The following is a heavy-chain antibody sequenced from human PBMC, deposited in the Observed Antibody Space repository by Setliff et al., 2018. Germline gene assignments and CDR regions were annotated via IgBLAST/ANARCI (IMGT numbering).Heavy chain of an antibody. CDR2: IYASGST. Sequence: TSETLSLTCAVSGDSISGYYWSWIRQPAGKGLEWIGRIYASGSTNYNPSLKSRVTISMDTSKNQFSLKLNSVTAADMAVYYCAREQWLDPPGYYYMDVWAKGTTVTVSS. V-gene: IGHV4-4*07. J-gene: IGHJ6*03. CDR1: GDSISGYY. CDR3: AREQWLDPPGYYYMDV. D-gene: IGHD6-19*01.